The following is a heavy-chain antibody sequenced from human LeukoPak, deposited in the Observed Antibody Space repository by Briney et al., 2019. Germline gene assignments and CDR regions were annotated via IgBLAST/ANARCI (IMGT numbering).Heavy chain of an antibody. Sequence: PGGSLRLSFAASGFTFIAYAMNWVPRAPGKGLEWVSYISSSGSTLHYADSVKGRFTISRDSAKSSLYLQLNSLRDEDTAVYYCAREYSSSSGKALDHWGQGTLVTVSS. V-gene: IGHV3-48*02. J-gene: IGHJ4*02. CDR3: AREYSSSSGKALDH. CDR2: ISSSGSTL. CDR1: GFTFIAYA. D-gene: IGHD6-6*01.